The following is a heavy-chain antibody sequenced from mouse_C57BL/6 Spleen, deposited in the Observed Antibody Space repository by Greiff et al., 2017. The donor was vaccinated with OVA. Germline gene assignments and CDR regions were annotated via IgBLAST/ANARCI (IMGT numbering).Heavy chain of an antibody. CDR3: TRKAVYGSSYDWFAY. V-gene: IGHV1-15*01. CDR2: IDPETGGT. J-gene: IGHJ3*01. Sequence: VKLMESGAELVRPGASVTLSCKASGYTFTDYEMHWVKQTPVHGLEWIGAIDPETGGTAYNQKFKGKAILTADKSSSTAYMELRSLTSEDSAVYYCTRKAVYGSSYDWFAYWGQGTLVTVSA. D-gene: IGHD1-1*01. CDR1: GYTFTDYE.